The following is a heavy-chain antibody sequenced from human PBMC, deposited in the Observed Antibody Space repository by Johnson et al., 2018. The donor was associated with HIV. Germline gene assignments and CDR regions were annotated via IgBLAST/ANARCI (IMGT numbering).Heavy chain of an antibody. V-gene: IGHV3-11*01. D-gene: IGHD2-21*02. CDR1: GFTFSDYY. Sequence: QVHLVESGGGLVKPGGSLRLSCAASGFTFSDYYMSWIRQAPGKGLEWVSYISSSGSTIYYADSVKGRFTISRDNAKNSLYLQMNSLRAEDTALYYCAKEIYGGGDWEDDAFDIWGQGTMVTVSS. J-gene: IGHJ3*02. CDR2: ISSSGSTI. CDR3: AKEIYGGGDWEDDAFDI.